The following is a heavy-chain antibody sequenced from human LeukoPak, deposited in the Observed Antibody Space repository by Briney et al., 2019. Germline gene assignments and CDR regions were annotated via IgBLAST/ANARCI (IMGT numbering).Heavy chain of an antibody. CDR2: IYYSGST. V-gene: IGHV4-59*01. Sequence: SETLSLTCTVSGGSISSYYWSWIRQPPGKGLEWIEYIYYSGSTNYNPSLTTRVTMSVDTSRTQISLRLSSVTAADTAVYYCVREEGIATSGALEYWGQGILVTVSS. D-gene: IGHD6-13*01. CDR1: GGSISSYY. J-gene: IGHJ4*02. CDR3: VREEGIATSGALEY.